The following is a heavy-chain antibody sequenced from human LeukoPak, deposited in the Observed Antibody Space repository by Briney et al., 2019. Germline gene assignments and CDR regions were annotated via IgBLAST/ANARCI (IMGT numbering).Heavy chain of an antibody. Sequence: SETLSLTCTVSGGSISTYYWSWIRQPAGKGLEWIGRIYTSGSTNYNPSLMSRVTMSVDTSKNQFSLKLSSVTAADTAVYYCAKSNGYGLIDIWGQGTMVTVSS. CDR2: IYTSGST. V-gene: IGHV4-4*07. D-gene: IGHD3-22*01. J-gene: IGHJ3*02. CDR3: AKSNGYGLIDI. CDR1: GGSISTYY.